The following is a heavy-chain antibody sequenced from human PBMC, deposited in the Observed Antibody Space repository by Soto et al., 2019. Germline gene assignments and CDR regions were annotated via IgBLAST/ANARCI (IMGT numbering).Heavy chain of an antibody. CDR2: ISAYNGNT. CDR3: ARHHCRGGSCYLGLYYYYGMDV. CDR1: GYTFTSYG. J-gene: IGHJ6*02. V-gene: IGHV1-18*01. D-gene: IGHD2-15*01. Sequence: ASVKVSCKASGYTFTSYGISWVRQAPGQGLEWMGWISAYNGNTNYAQKLQGRVTMTTDTSTSTAYMELRSLRSDDTAVYYCARHHCRGGSCYLGLYYYYGMDVWGQGTTVTVSS.